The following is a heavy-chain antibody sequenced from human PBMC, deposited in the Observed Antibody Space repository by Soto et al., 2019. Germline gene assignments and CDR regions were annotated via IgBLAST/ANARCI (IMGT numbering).Heavy chain of an antibody. J-gene: IGHJ4*02. V-gene: IGHV3-23*01. CDR1: GFTFSDYA. D-gene: IGHD3-10*01. Sequence: GGSLRLSCTASGFTFSDYAMAWVRQAPGKGLEWVSTISGGSSVTYYGDSVKGRFTISRDNAKKTLFLQLNRLSAEDTATYYCAKVMSKNYYYPFDFWGQGTQVTVSS. CDR3: AKVMSKNYYYPFDF. CDR2: ISGGSSVT.